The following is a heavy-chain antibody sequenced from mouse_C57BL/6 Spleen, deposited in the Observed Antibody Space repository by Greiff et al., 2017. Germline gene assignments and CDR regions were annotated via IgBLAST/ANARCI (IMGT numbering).Heavy chain of an antibody. J-gene: IGHJ2*01. CDR3: ASLGGYHVGFDY. CDR1: GYTFTSYW. CDR2: IDPSDSYT. V-gene: IGHV1-69*01. D-gene: IGHD2-2*01. Sequence: QVQLKQPGAELVMPGASVKLSCKASGYTFTSYWMHWVKQRPGQGLEWIGEIDPSDSYTNYNQKFKGKSTLTVDKSSSTAYMQLSSLTSEDSAVYYCASLGGYHVGFDYWGQGTTLTVSS.